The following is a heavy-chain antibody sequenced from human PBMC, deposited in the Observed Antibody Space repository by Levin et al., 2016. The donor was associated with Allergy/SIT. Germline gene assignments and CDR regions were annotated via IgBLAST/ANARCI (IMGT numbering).Heavy chain of an antibody. CDR2: ISANSDII. CDR1: GFNFNDYD. J-gene: IGHJ6*02. CDR3: VRDSEVRGYYGMDV. D-gene: IGHD3-10*01. V-gene: IGHV3-23*01. Sequence: GGSLRLSCAASGFNFNDYDMSWVRQAPGKRLEWVSAISANSDIIYYTDSVKGRFTISRDNSKNTLYLQMNSLRAEDTAVYYCVRDSEVRGYYGMDVWGQGTTVTVSS.